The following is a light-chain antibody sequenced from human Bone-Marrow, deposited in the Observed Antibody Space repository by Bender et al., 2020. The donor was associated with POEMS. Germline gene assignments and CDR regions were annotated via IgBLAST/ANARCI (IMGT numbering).Light chain of an antibody. Sequence: QSALTQPASVSGSPGQSITISCSGTSSDVGSYNFVSWYQQRPGKAPKVVIYEGSKRPSGVSNRFSGSKSGNTASLTITGLQAEDEADYYCCSYAGTSTFVFGGGTKLTVL. CDR2: EGS. J-gene: IGLJ2*01. CDR3: CSYAGTSTFV. CDR1: SSDVGSYNF. V-gene: IGLV2-23*03.